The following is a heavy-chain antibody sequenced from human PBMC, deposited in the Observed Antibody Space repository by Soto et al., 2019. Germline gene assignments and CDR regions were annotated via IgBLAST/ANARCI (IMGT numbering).Heavy chain of an antibody. CDR1: GYTFTSYY. CDR2: INPGGGST. V-gene: IGHV1-46*01. D-gene: IGHD1-26*01. J-gene: IGHJ3*02. Sequence: ASVKVCCKASGYTFTSYYMHWVRQAPGQGLEWMGMINPGGGSTNYAQKFQGRVTVTRDTSTTTVYMELSSLRSEDTAVYYCASWSGSYLDAFDIWGQGTMVTVS. CDR3: ASWSGSYLDAFDI.